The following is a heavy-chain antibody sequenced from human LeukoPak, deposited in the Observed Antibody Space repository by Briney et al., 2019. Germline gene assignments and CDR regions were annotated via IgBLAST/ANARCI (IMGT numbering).Heavy chain of an antibody. Sequence: PGRSLRLSCAASGFTFSSCGIHWVRQAPGKGLEWVALISYDGSSKYYADSVKGRFTISRDNSKNTLYLQMNSLRAEDTAVYYCAGLDTAMAHDYWGQGTLVTVSS. D-gene: IGHD5-18*01. J-gene: IGHJ4*02. CDR1: GFTFSSCG. V-gene: IGHV3-30*03. CDR2: ISYDGSSK. CDR3: AGLDTAMAHDY.